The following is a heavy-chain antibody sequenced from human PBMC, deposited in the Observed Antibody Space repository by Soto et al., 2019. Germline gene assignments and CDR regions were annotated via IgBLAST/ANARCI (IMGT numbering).Heavy chain of an antibody. J-gene: IGHJ5*02. CDR3: ARDRRASNSRPRWFDP. CDR1: GGSISSYP. CDR2: IDENGSA. V-gene: IGHV4-34*01. Sequence: SETLSLTCVVSGGSISSYPWAWIRQTPVKGMEWIGEIDENGSARYNPSRQGRVTLSLDTPKSLLSLSLTSWTVADTAIDYRARDRRASNSRPRWFDPWGQGTLGTVSS. D-gene: IGHD1-1*01.